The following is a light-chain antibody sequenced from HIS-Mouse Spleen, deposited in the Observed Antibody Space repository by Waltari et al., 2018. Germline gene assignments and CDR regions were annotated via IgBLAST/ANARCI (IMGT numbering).Light chain of an antibody. J-gene: IGKJ4*01. Sequence: DIQMTQSPSSLSASVGDRVTITCRSRQSISSYLNWYQQKPGKAPKLLIYAASSLQSGVPSRFSGSGSGTDFTITISSLQPEDFATYYCQQSYSTPLTFGGGTK. CDR2: AAS. CDR3: QQSYSTPLT. V-gene: IGKV1-39*01. CDR1: QSISSY.